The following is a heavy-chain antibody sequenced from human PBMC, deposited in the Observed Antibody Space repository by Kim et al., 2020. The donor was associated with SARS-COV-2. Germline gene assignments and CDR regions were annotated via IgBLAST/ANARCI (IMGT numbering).Heavy chain of an antibody. D-gene: IGHD3-10*01. CDR2: MNPNSGNT. Sequence: ASVKVSCKASGYTFTSYDINWVRQATGQGLEWMGWMNPNSGNTGYAQKFQGRVTMTRNTSISTAYMELSSLRSEDTAVYYCAREGDFPWFGELKSYNWFDPWGQGTLVTVSS. V-gene: IGHV1-8*01. CDR3: AREGDFPWFGELKSYNWFDP. J-gene: IGHJ5*02. CDR1: GYTFTSYD.